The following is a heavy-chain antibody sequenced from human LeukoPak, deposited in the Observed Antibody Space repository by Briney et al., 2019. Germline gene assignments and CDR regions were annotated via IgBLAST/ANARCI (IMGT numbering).Heavy chain of an antibody. CDR3: ARRAGAYSHPYDY. V-gene: IGHV3-23*01. CDR2: ISDSGGYT. CDR1: GLTFRTYA. D-gene: IGHD4/OR15-4a*01. J-gene: IGHJ4*02. Sequence: GGSLRLSCAASGLTFRTYAMSWVRQAPGKGLEWVSSISDSGGYTFYADSVKGRFTISRDNSKNTVYLQMNSLRAEDTAVYYCARRAGAYSHPYDYWGQGTLVTVSS.